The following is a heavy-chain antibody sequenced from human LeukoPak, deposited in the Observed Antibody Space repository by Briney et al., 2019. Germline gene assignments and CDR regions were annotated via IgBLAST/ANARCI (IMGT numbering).Heavy chain of an antibody. Sequence: GGSLRLSCAASGFTFSSFGMHWVRQAPGKGLEWVAFIRYDGSNKYYADSVKGRFTISRDNSKNTLYLQMNSLRAEDTAVYYCAREDHSNYNYWGQGTLVTVSS. CDR3: AREDHSNYNY. V-gene: IGHV3-30*02. J-gene: IGHJ4*02. CDR1: GFTFSSFG. CDR2: IRYDGSNK. D-gene: IGHD4-11*01.